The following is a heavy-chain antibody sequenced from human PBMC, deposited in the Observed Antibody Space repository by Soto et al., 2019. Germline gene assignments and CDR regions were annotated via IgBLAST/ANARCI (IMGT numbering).Heavy chain of an antibody. J-gene: IGHJ5*02. CDR3: AKDKGPYYDFWSGQRWFDP. Sequence: LRLSCAASGFTFSTHGMHWVRQAPGKGPEWVAVISHDGSKKYYVESVEGRFSISRDNSKSIVHLQMNNVRTEDTAVYYCAKDKGPYYDFWSGQRWFDPWGQGTLVTV. CDR2: ISHDGSKK. D-gene: IGHD3-3*01. V-gene: IGHV3-30*18. CDR1: GFTFSTHG.